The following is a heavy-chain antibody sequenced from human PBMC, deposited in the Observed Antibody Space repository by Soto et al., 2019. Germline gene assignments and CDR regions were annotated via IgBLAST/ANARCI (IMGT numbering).Heavy chain of an antibody. J-gene: IGHJ4*02. D-gene: IGHD3-16*01. CDR1: GYTLTDYF. CDR2: MNPKSGDT. V-gene: IGHV1-2*02. Sequence: QVQLVQSGAEVKKPGASVKVSCKASGYTLTDYFLHWVRQAPGQGLEWMGWMNPKSGDTNYAQKFQDRVTLTRDTSTSTASKERSRLRFDDTALHYWARDVQGWGGYWGQGTLVTVSS. CDR3: ARDVQGWGGY.